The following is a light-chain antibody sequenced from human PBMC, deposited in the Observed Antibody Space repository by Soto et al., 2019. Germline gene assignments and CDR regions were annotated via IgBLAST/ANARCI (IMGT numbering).Light chain of an antibody. CDR3: CLYAGSYTWV. V-gene: IGLV2-11*01. J-gene: IGLJ1*01. Sequence: QSVLTQPRSVSGSPGQSVTISCTGSNSDVGAYKFVSWLQHNPGEAPKVMIYDVTQRPSGVPDRFSGTKSGNTASLTISGLQAEDEAGYYCCLYAGSYTWVFGSGTKVTVL. CDR1: NSDVGAYKF. CDR2: DVT.